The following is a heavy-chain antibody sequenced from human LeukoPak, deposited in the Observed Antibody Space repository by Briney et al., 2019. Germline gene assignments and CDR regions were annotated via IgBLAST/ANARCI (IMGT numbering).Heavy chain of an antibody. D-gene: IGHD7-27*01. CDR3: ARDPLTGPVSDAFDI. CDR2: INPNSGGT. V-gene: IGHV1-2*02. J-gene: IGHJ3*02. CDR1: GYTFTGYY. Sequence: VASVKVSCKASGYTFTGYYMHWVRQAPGQGLEWMGWINPNSGGTNYAQKFQGRVTMTRDTSISTAYMELSRLRSDDTAVYYCARDPLTGPVSDAFDIWGQGTMVTVSS.